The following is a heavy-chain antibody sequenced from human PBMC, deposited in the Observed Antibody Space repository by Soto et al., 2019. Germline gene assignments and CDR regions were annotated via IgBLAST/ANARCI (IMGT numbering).Heavy chain of an antibody. Sequence: ASVKVSCKASGGTFSSYAISWVRQAPGQGPEWMGGIIPIFGTANYAQKFQGRVTITADESTSTAYMGLSSLRSEDTAVYYCASATVTISGGFGDAFDIWGQGTMVTVSS. J-gene: IGHJ3*02. CDR3: ASATVTISGGFGDAFDI. D-gene: IGHD4-17*01. V-gene: IGHV1-69*13. CDR1: GGTFSSYA. CDR2: IIPIFGTA.